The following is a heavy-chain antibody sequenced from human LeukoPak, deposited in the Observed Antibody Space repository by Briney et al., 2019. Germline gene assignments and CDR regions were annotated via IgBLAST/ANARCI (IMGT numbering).Heavy chain of an antibody. D-gene: IGHD3-10*01. CDR2: ISGSGGST. V-gene: IGHV3-23*01. CDR1: GFTFSSYA. J-gene: IGHJ5*02. CDR3: AKDLSITMVRGVIRFPGWFDP. Sequence: GGSLRLSCAASGFTFSSYAMSWVRQAPGKGLEWVSAISGSGGSTYYADSVKGRSTISRDNSKNTLYLQMNSLRAEDTAVYYCAKDLSITMVRGVIRFPGWFDPWGQGTLVTVSS.